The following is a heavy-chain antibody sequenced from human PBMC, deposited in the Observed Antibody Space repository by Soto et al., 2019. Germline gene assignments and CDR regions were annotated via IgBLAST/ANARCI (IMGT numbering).Heavy chain of an antibody. CDR1: GGSISSGGYS. CDR3: ARVTYYYDSSGYPTIDY. CDR2: IYHSGST. D-gene: IGHD3-22*01. V-gene: IGHV4-30-2*01. J-gene: IGHJ4*02. Sequence: PSETLSLTCAVSGGSISSGGYSWSWIRQPPGKGLEWIGYIYHSGSTYYNPSLKSRVTISVDRSKNQFSLKLSSVTAADTAVYYCARVTYYYDSSGYPTIDYWGQGTLVTVSS.